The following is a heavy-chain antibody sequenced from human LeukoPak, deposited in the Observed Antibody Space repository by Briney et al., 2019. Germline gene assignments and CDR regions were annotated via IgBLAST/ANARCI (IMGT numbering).Heavy chain of an antibody. V-gene: IGHV3-7*01. CDR1: GFTFSDNW. D-gene: IGHD3-16*01. J-gene: IGHJ3*02. CDR3: ASSYGSALGI. Sequence: PGGSLRLSCAVSGFTFSDNWMSWVRQAPGQGLEWVANIKQDGSEKAYVDSVTGRFTISTDNAKDSLYLQMNSLRAEDTAVYYCASSYGSALGIWGQGTMVSVSS. CDR2: IKQDGSEK.